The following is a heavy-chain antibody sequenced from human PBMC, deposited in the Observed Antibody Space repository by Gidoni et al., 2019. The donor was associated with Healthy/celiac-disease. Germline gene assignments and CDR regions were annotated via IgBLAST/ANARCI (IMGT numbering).Heavy chain of an antibody. CDR1: GGTFSSYA. Sequence: QVQLVQSGAEVKKPGSSVKVSCQASGGTFSSYAISWVRQAPGRGLEWMGRIIPILGIANYAQKFQGRVTITADKSTSTAYMELSSLRSEDTAVYYCARGVAAAGTNWFDPWGQGTLVTVSS. CDR3: ARGVAAAGTNWFDP. D-gene: IGHD6-13*01. J-gene: IGHJ5*02. V-gene: IGHV1-69*04. CDR2: IIPILGIA.